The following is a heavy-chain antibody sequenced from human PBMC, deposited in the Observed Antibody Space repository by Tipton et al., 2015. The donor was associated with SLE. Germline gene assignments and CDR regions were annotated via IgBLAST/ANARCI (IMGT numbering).Heavy chain of an antibody. D-gene: IGHD1-7*01. V-gene: IGHV3-13*01. CDR2: IGIAGDT. J-gene: IGHJ3*02. CDR3: AKDIGRRELLATFDI. Sequence: SLRLSCAASGFTFSSYDMHWVRQATGKGLEWVSGIGIAGDTYYPGSVKGRFTISRENGKNSLYLQMNSLRAEDTALYYCAKDIGRRELLATFDIWGQGTMVTVSS. CDR1: GFTFSSYD.